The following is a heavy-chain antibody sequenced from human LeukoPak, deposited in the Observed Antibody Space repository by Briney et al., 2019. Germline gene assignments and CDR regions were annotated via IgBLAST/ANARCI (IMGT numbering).Heavy chain of an antibody. Sequence: GGSLRLSCAASGFTFSSYSMNWVRQAPGKGLEWVSYISSSSSTIYYADSVKGRFTISRDNAKNSLYLQMNSLRAEDTAVYYCAGDRPSAAAVHNWFDPWGQGTLVTVSS. V-gene: IGHV3-48*01. J-gene: IGHJ5*02. CDR1: GFTFSSYS. CDR3: AGDRPSAAAVHNWFDP. CDR2: ISSSSSTI. D-gene: IGHD6-13*01.